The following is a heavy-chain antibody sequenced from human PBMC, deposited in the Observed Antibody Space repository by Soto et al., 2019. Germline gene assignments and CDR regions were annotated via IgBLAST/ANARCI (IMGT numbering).Heavy chain of an antibody. D-gene: IGHD3-22*01. CDR1: GFTFSSYA. Sequence: GGSLRLSCAASGFTFSSYAMSWVRQAPGKGLEWVSAISGSGGSTYYADSVKGRFTISRDNSKNTLYLQMNSLRAEDTAVYYCAKNYPSLMNYYDSSGYYPGRGNAFDIWGQGTMVTVSS. V-gene: IGHV3-23*01. CDR2: ISGSGGST. J-gene: IGHJ3*02. CDR3: AKNYPSLMNYYDSSGYYPGRGNAFDI.